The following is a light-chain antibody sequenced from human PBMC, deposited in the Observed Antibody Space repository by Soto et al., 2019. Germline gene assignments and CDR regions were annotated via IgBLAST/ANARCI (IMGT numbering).Light chain of an antibody. J-gene: IGKJ4*01. CDR2: DTS. CDR1: QRVAKF. Sequence: EIVLTQSPDTLSLSPGESATLSCRASQRVAKFLAWYQQKGGQAPRLLIFDTSTRATGVPTRFSGSRSGAEFTLTINSLQSEDFAVYYCQPYNNWPLTFGGGTKVEIK. V-gene: IGKV3-15*01. CDR3: QPYNNWPLT.